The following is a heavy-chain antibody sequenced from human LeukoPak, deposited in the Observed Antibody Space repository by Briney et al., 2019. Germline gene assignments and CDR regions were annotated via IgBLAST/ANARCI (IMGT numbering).Heavy chain of an antibody. J-gene: IGHJ6*03. V-gene: IGHV3-33*06. CDR3: AKDPSYCSSTSCSGYMDV. Sequence: GRSLRLSCAASGSTFSGYGMHWVRQAPGKGLEWVAVIWYDGSNKYYADSVKGRFTISRDNSKNTLYLQMNSLRAEDTAVYYCAKDPSYCSSTSCSGYMDVWGKGTTVTVSS. CDR2: IWYDGSNK. D-gene: IGHD2-2*01. CDR1: GSTFSGYG.